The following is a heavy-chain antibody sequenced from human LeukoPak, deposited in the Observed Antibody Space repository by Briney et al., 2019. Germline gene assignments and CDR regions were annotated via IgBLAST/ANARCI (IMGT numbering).Heavy chain of an antibody. J-gene: IGHJ6*02. Sequence: ASVKVSCKASGYTFTSYGISWVRQAPGQGLEWMGWISAYNGNTNYAQKLQGRVTMATGTSTSTAYMELRSLRSDDTAVYYCARDTGHDFWSGYFSNYYGMDVWGQGTTVTVSS. V-gene: IGHV1-18*01. D-gene: IGHD3-3*01. CDR2: ISAYNGNT. CDR3: ARDTGHDFWSGYFSNYYGMDV. CDR1: GYTFTSYG.